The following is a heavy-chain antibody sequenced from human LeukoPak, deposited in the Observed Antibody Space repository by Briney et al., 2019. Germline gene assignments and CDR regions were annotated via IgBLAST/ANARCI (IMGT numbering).Heavy chain of an antibody. CDR1: GLTFSRYW. CDR2: IKQDGSEK. CDR3: ASRYCTGVNCFAASYMCMEV. V-gene: IGHV3-7*01. D-gene: IGHD2-8*02. Sequence: GGSLRLSCAASGLTFSRYWMTWFRQAPGKGLEWVANIKQDGSEKYYVDSVKGRFTISRDNADRSLYLQMTSLRVEDTAVYFCASRYCTGVNCFAASYMCMEVWGKGTTVTVSS. J-gene: IGHJ6*03.